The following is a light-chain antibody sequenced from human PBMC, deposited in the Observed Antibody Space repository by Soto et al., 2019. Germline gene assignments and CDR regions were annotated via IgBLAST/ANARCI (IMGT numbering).Light chain of an antibody. CDR2: DAS. CDR3: LQYNSYPYT. J-gene: IGKJ2*01. Sequence: DIQMTQSPSTLSASVGDRVTITCRASQSTGGWLAWFQQKPGKAPKLLIYDASNLQSRVPRRFSGSGAGTEFTLTISGLQPDDFASYYCLQYNSYPYTFGQGTKLEIK. V-gene: IGKV1-5*01. CDR1: QSTGGW.